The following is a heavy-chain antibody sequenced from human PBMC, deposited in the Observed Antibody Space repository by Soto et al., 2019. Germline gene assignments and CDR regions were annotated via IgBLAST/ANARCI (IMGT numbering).Heavy chain of an antibody. CDR2: ISSSSSYI. CDR1: GFTFSSYS. Sequence: AGGSLRLSCAATGFTFSSYSMNWVRQAPGKGLEWVSSISSSSSYIYYADSVKGRFTISRDNAKNSLYLQMNSLRAEDTAVYYCARDSAQYVWGSYRYTAFDYWGQGTLVTVSS. D-gene: IGHD3-16*02. CDR3: ARDSAQYVWGSYRYTAFDY. V-gene: IGHV3-21*01. J-gene: IGHJ4*02.